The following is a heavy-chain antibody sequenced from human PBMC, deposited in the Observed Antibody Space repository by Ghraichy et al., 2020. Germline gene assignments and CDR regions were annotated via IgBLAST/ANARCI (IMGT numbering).Heavy chain of an antibody. CDR1: GGSISSSSYY. CDR3: ARLPGKLYSSRYEYYFDY. CDR2: IYYSGST. V-gene: IGHV4-39*01. D-gene: IGHD6-13*01. Sequence: SETLSLTCTVSGGSISSSSYYWGWIRQPPGKGLEWIGSIYYSGSTYYNPSLKSRVTISVDTSKNQFSLKLSSVTAADTAVYYCARLPGKLYSSRYEYYFDYWGQGTLVTVSS. J-gene: IGHJ4*02.